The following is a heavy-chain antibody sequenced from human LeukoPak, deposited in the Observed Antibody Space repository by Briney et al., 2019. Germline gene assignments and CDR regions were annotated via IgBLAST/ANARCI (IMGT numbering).Heavy chain of an antibody. V-gene: IGHV3-74*01. J-gene: IGHJ4*02. CDR1: GFTLSSYW. Sequence: GGSLRLSCAASGFTLSSYWMHWVRQDPGKGLVWVSRINSDGSGTTYADSVKGRFTISRDNAKNTLYLQMNSLRAEDTAVYYCARGTGYGVFDYWGKGTLVSVST. D-gene: IGHD1-14*01. CDR2: INSDGSGT. CDR3: ARGTGYGVFDY.